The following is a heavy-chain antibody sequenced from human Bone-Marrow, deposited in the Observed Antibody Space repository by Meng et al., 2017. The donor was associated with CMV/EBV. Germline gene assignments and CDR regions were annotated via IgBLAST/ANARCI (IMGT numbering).Heavy chain of an antibody. CDR1: GYTFTGYY. D-gene: IGHD2-2*01. Sequence: GESLKISCKASGYTFTGYYMHWVRQAPGQGLEWMGWINPNSGGTNYAQKFQGRVTMTRDTSISTAYMELSRLRSDDTAVYYCARVGRAPLRSGIIVVVPAAPSDYWGQGTLVTVSS. CDR2: INPNSGGT. CDR3: ARVGRAPLRSGIIVVVPAAPSDY. V-gene: IGHV1-2*02. J-gene: IGHJ4*02.